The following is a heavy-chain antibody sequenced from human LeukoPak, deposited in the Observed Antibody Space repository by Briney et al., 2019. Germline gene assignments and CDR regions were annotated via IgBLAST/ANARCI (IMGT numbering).Heavy chain of an antibody. CDR2: FDPEDGET. J-gene: IGHJ4*02. V-gene: IGHV1-24*01. CDR3: ATAKGYGGNSGGDYFDY. D-gene: IGHD4-23*01. CDR1: GYTLTELS. Sequence: ASVKVSRKVSGYTLTELSMHWVRQAPGKGLEWMGGFDPEDGETIYAQKFQGRVTMTEDTSTDTAYMELSSLRSEDTAVYYCATAKGYGGNSGGDYFDYWGQGTLVTVSS.